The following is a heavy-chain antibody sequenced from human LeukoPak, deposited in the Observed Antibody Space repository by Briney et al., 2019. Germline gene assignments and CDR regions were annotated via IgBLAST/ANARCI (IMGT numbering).Heavy chain of an antibody. J-gene: IGHJ6*03. V-gene: IGHV4-59*01. D-gene: IGHD1-26*01. CDR3: ATSLSGSSARHMDV. CDR2: IYYSGST. CDR1: GGSISSYY. Sequence: SETLSLTCTVSGGSISSYYWSWIRQPPGKGLEWIGYIYYSGSTNYNSSLKSRVTISVDTSKNQFSLKLSSVTAADTAVYYCATSLSGSSARHMDVWGKGTTVTVSS.